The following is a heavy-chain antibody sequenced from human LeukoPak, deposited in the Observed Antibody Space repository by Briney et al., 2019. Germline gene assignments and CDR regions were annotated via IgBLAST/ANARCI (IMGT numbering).Heavy chain of an antibody. CDR1: GYTFTSYY. Sequence: ASVKVSCKASGYTFTSYYIHWVRQAPGQGLEWMGLINPSGGSTNYAQKFQGRGTMTRDTFTSTVYMELSSLRSEDTAVYYCARAGSSLYYYDSSGYSRPRFVGVPEYYYYYMDVWGKGTTVTVSS. J-gene: IGHJ6*03. CDR3: ARAGSSLYYYDSSGYSRPRFVGVPEYYYYYMDV. CDR2: INPSGGST. V-gene: IGHV1-46*01. D-gene: IGHD3-22*01.